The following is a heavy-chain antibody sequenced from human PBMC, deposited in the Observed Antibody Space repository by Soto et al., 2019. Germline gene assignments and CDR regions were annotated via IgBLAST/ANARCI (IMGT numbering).Heavy chain of an antibody. CDR2: IYAGGNT. Sequence: VQLVESGGTLVQPGGSLRLSCAASGFSVTSNYMTWVRQAPGKGLECVSVIYAGGNTYYPDSVKGRFTISSDNSKNTLFLQMNNLRAEDTAVYYCARVTTFYDISTSSYALNYFDYWGQGTRVTVSS. CDR1: GFSVTSNY. D-gene: IGHD3-9*01. J-gene: IGHJ4*02. CDR3: ARVTTFYDISTSSYALNYFDY. V-gene: IGHV3-53*01.